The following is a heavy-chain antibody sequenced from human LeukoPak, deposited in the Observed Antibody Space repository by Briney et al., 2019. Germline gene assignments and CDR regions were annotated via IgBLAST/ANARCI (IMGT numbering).Heavy chain of an antibody. CDR3: ATNVDTAMVPDHP. Sequence: GGSLRLSCAASGFTFSSYWMHWVRQAPGKGLVWVSRINSDGSSTGYADSVKGRFTISRDNAKNTLYLQMNSLRAEDTAVYYCATNVDTAMVPDHPWGQGTLVTVSS. J-gene: IGHJ5*02. CDR1: GFTFSSYW. V-gene: IGHV3-74*01. D-gene: IGHD5-18*01. CDR2: INSDGSST.